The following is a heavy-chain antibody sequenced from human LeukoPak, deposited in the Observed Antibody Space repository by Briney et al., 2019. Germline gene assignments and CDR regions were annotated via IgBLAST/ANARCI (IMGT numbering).Heavy chain of an antibody. D-gene: IGHD3-3*01. CDR1: GPTFRNAF. J-gene: IGHJ4*02. CDR3: TTSPGITVFGVVTDY. Sequence: GGSPRPSCAASGPTFRNAFMNWVRQAPGKGLEWVGRIESSTDGGTPDYAAPVKGRFTMSRDDSKNTLYLQMNNVKTEDTGVYYCTTSPGITVFGVVTDYWGQGTLVIVSS. CDR2: IESSTDGGTP. V-gene: IGHV3-15*04.